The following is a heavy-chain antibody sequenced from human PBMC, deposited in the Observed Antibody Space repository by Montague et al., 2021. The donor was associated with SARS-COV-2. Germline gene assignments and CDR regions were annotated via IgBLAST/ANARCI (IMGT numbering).Heavy chain of an antibody. CDR2: ISSSGSTI. V-gene: IGHV3-48*03. CDR3: SREKAAIRIYYYYMDV. Sequence: SLRLSCAASGFTFSSYEMNWVRQVPGKGLEWVSYISSSGSTIYYADSVKGRFTISRDNAKNSLYLQMNSLRAEDTAVYYCSREKAAIRIYYYYMDVWGKGTTVTVSS. J-gene: IGHJ6*03. CDR1: GFTFSSYE. D-gene: IGHD2-2*02.